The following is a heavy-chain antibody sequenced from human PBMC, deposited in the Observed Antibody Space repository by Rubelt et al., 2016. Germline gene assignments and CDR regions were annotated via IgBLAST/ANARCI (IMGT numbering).Heavy chain of an antibody. Sequence: YDGSNKYYADSVKGRFTISRDNSKNTLYLQMNSLRAEDTAVYYCARDYDQIKYCTNGVCYWDYWGQGTLVTVSS. V-gene: IGHV3-30*01. D-gene: IGHD2-8*01. J-gene: IGHJ4*02. CDR3: ARDYDQIKYCTNGVCYWDY. CDR2: YDGSNK.